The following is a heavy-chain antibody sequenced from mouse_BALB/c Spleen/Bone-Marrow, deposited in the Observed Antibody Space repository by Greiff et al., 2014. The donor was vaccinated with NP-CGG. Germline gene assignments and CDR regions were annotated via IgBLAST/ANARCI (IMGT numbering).Heavy chain of an antibody. Sequence: EVQLVESGGGLVQPGGSLRLSCTTSGFTFTDYFMTWVRQPPGKALEWLGFIRNKPNGYTTEYNPSVKGRLTISRDNSQGILYLQMNTLRAEDSAIYYCARDYSGYFDFWGQGTTLTVSS. CDR1: GFTFTDYF. J-gene: IGHJ2*01. D-gene: IGHD5-1*01. V-gene: IGHV7-3*02. CDR2: IRNKPNGYTT. CDR3: ARDYSGYFDF.